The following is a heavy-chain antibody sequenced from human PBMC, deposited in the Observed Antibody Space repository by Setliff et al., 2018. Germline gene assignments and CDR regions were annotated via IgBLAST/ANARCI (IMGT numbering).Heavy chain of an antibody. CDR1: GYSFITYW. Sequence: PGESLKISCTGSGYSFITYWIGWVRQMPGKGLEWMGIIYPGDSDTRYSPSFQGQVTISADKSINTAYLQWSSLKASDTAIYYCTRHEDRNKCTSSSCYRENEACDVWGQGAMVTVSS. J-gene: IGHJ3*01. CDR2: IYPGDSDT. CDR3: TRHEDRNKCTSSSCYRENEACDV. D-gene: IGHD2-2*01. V-gene: IGHV5-51*01.